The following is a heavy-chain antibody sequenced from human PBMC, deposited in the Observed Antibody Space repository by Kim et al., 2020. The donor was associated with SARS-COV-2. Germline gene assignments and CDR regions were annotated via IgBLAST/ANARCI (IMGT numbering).Heavy chain of an antibody. J-gene: IGHJ4*02. V-gene: IGHV3-66*01. CDR2: IYSGGST. CDR3: ASLGSWESSPFDY. Sequence: GGSLRLSCAASGFTVSSNYMSWVRQAPGKGLEWVSVIYSGGSTYYADSVKGRFTISRDNSKNTLYLQMNSLRAEDTAVYYCASLGSWESSPFDYWGQGTLVTVSS. D-gene: IGHD1-26*01. CDR1: GFTVSSNY.